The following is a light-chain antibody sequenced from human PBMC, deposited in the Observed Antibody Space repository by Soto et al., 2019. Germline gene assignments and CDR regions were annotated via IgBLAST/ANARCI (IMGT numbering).Light chain of an antibody. V-gene: IGLV2-14*02. CDR3: SSYTSTNSFYV. CDR1: TSDIGSYNL. J-gene: IGLJ1*01. CDR2: EVS. Sequence: QSVLTQPASVSGSPGQSITISCSGTTSDIGSYNLVSWYQQHPGKAPKLVIYEVSNRPSGASNRFSGSKSGYTASLTISGLQAEDEADYYCSSYTSTNSFYVFGTGTKVTVL.